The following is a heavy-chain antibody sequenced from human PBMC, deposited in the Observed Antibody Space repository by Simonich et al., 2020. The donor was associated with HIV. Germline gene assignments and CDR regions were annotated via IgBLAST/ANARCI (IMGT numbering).Heavy chain of an antibody. J-gene: IGHJ4*02. Sequence: QVQLVESGGGVVQPGRSLRLSCAASGFTFSSSGMTWVRQAPGKGLEWVAVIWDDGSNKYYADSVKGRFTISRDNSKNTLYLQMNSLRAEDTAMYYCAKVTPRGGYVFDYWGQGTLVTVSS. CDR1: GFTFSSSG. D-gene: IGHD5-12*01. CDR2: IWDDGSNK. CDR3: AKVTPRGGYVFDY. V-gene: IGHV3-30*18.